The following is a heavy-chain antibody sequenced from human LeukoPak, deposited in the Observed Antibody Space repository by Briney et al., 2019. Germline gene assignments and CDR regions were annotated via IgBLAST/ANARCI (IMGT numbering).Heavy chain of an antibody. V-gene: IGHV4-34*01. CDR3: ARGPDFWTGYYHNWFDP. D-gene: IGHD3/OR15-3a*01. CDR2: INHSGST. CDR1: GGSFSGYY. J-gene: IGHJ5*02. Sequence: PSETLSHTCAVYGGSFSGYYWSWIRQPPGKGLEWIGEINHSGSTNYNPSLKSRVTISVDTSKNQFSLKLSSVTAADTAVYYCARGPDFWTGYYHNWFDPWGQGTLVTVSS.